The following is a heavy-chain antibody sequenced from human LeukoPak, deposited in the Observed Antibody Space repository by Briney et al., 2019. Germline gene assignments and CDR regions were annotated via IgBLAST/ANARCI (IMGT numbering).Heavy chain of an antibody. D-gene: IGHD3-3*01. J-gene: IGHJ4*02. V-gene: IGHV4-59*01. CDR2: IYYSGST. Sequence: SETLSLTCTVSGGSISSYYWSWIRQPPGKGLEWIWYIYYSGSTNYNPSLKSRVTIAVDTSKNQFSLKLSSVTAADTAVYYCARSTVLRFLEWFNFDYWGQGTLVTVSS. CDR1: GGSISSYY. CDR3: ARSTVLRFLEWFNFDY.